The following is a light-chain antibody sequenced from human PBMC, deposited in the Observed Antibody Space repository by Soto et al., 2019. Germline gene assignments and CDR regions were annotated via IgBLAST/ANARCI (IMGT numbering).Light chain of an antibody. CDR3: QQYYSYPIT. V-gene: IGKV1-8*01. CDR1: QGISSN. J-gene: IGKJ5*01. CDR2: AAS. Sequence: AIRMTQSPSSLSASTEDRVTITCRASQGISSNLAWYQQKPGKAPKLLIYAASTLQSGVPSRFSGSGSGTDFTLTISCLQSEDFATYYCQQYYSYPITFGQGTRLEIK.